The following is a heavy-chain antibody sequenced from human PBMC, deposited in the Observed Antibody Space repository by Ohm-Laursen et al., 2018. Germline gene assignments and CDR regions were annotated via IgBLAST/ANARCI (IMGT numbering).Heavy chain of an antibody. CDR2: IYYSGST. CDR1: GGSISSYY. D-gene: IGHD1-1*01. CDR3: AKDVDAATGTTH. V-gene: IGHV4-59*12. Sequence: GTLSLTCAVSGGSISSYYWSWIRQPPGKGLEWIGYIYYSGSTNYNPSLKSRVTMSVDTSKNQFSLNLSSVTAADTAVYYCAKDVDAATGTTHWGQGTLVTVSS. J-gene: IGHJ4*02.